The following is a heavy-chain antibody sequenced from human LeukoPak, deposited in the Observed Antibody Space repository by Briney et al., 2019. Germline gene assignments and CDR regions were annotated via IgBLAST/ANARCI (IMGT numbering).Heavy chain of an antibody. CDR3: AKVVAAGTYFDY. CDR1: GFTFSSYA. Sequence: PGGSLRLSCAASGFTFSSYAMSWVRQAPGKGLEWVSVISGSGGSTYYADSVKGRFTISRDNSKNTLYLQMNSLRAEDTAVYYCAKVVAAGTYFDYWGQGTLVTVTS. CDR2: ISGSGGST. D-gene: IGHD2-21*01. V-gene: IGHV3-23*01. J-gene: IGHJ4*02.